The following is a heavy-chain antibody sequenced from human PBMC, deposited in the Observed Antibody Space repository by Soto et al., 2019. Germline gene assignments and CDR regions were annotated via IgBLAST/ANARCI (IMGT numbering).Heavy chain of an antibody. Sequence: PGGSLRLSCAASGFTFSSYAMSWARQAPGKGLEWVSAISGSGGSTYYADSVKGRFTISRDKSKNTLYLQMNSLRAADTAVYYCAKPAGLAAAGIDYWGQGSLVTVSS. J-gene: IGHJ4*02. CDR3: AKPAGLAAAGIDY. D-gene: IGHD6-13*01. CDR2: ISGSGGST. CDR1: GFTFSSYA. V-gene: IGHV3-23*01.